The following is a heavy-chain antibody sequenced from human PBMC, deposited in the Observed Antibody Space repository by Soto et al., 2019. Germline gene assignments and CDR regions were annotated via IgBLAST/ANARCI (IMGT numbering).Heavy chain of an antibody. CDR1: GYTFTSYG. V-gene: IGHV1-18*01. CDR2: ISAYNGNT. D-gene: IGHD5-12*01. Sequence: GASVKVSCKASGYTFTSYGISWVRQAPGQGLEWMGWISAYNGNTNYAQKLQGRVTMTTDTSTSTAYMELRSLRSDDTAVYYCARDLEGSRAKWLRLVRVDFDYWGQGTLVTVSS. CDR3: ARDLEGSRAKWLRLVRVDFDY. J-gene: IGHJ4*02.